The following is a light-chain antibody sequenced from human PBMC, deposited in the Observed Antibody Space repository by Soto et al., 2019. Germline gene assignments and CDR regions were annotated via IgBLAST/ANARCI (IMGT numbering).Light chain of an antibody. CDR2: EGS. CDR3: CSYAGSVV. CDR1: SSDVGSYNL. J-gene: IGLJ2*01. V-gene: IGLV2-23*01. Sequence: QSVLTQPASVSGSPGQSITISCTGTSSDVGSYNLVSWYQQHPGKAPKLMIYEGSKRPSGVSNRFSGSKSGNTASLTISGLQADGEADYYCCSYAGSVVFGGGTKLTVL.